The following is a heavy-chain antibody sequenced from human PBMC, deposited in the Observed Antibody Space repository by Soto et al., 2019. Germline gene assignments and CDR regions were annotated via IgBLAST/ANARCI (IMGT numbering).Heavy chain of an antibody. CDR3: AKYSGDFPVYNGLNV. Sequence: LRPSCAASGFPFDTSAMIWVRQAPGKGPEWLSLISGGGDLAYYAESVKGRFTSSRDNSKNTLYLQMTFLRVDDTAVYYCAKYSGDFPVYNGLNVWGQGTTVTVSS. V-gene: IGHV3-23*01. D-gene: IGHD1-26*01. J-gene: IGHJ6*02. CDR2: ISGGGDLA. CDR1: GFPFDTSA.